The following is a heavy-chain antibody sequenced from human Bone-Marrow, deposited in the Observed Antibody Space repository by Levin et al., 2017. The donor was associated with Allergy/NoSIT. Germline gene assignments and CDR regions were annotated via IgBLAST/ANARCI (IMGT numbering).Heavy chain of an antibody. CDR2: IDWDGDT. D-gene: IGHD4-17*01. J-gene: IGHJ5*02. CDR1: GFSLKTSGMC. Sequence: QTLSLTCTFSGFSLKTSGMCVPWIRQPPGKALEWLALIDWDGDTYYNTSLKTRLTISKDTSKNQVLLTMTNVGPVDTATYYCARTVEETTVTTAFDTWGQGMLVTVSS. V-gene: IGHV2-70*01. CDR3: ARTVEETTVTTAFDT.